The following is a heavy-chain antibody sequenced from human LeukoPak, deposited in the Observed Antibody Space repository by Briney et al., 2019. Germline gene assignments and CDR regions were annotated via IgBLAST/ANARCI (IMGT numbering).Heavy chain of an antibody. J-gene: IGHJ3*02. D-gene: IGHD2-21*02. V-gene: IGHV3-15*01. Sequence: PGGSLRLSCAASGFTFSNAWMSWVRQAPGKGLEWVGRIKSKTDGGTTDYAAPVKGRFTISRDDSKNTLYLQMNSLKTEDTAVYYCTTEYCGGDCLPEADAFDIWGQGTMVTVSS. CDR1: GFTFSNAW. CDR2: IKSKTDGGTT. CDR3: TTEYCGGDCLPEADAFDI.